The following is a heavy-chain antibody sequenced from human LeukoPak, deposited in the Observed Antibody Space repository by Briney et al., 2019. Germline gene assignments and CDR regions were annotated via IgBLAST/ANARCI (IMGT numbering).Heavy chain of an antibody. V-gene: IGHV3-23*01. CDR3: AKVSRRLIDY. J-gene: IGHJ4*02. CDR2: ISGSGGIT. CDR1: VFTFSSYA. Sequence: GGSLRLSCAASVFTFSSYAMSWGREAPGEGPERGSAISGSGGITYYADSVKGRGTISRDNPKNTLYLQMNSLRAEDTAVYYCAKVSRRLIDYCGQGTLVTVSS. D-gene: IGHD2-21*01.